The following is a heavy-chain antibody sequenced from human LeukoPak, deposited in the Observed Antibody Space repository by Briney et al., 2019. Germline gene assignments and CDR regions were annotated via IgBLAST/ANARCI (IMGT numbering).Heavy chain of an antibody. D-gene: IGHD1-1*01. CDR1: RYTFTSYD. Sequence: GASVKVSCKASRYTFTSYDINWVRQATGQGLEWMGWMNPNSGNTGYAQKFQGRVTMARNTSISTAYMELSSLRSEDTAVYYCAREGRTKGAFDIWGQGTMVTVSS. J-gene: IGHJ3*02. CDR3: AREGRTKGAFDI. CDR2: MNPNSGNT. V-gene: IGHV1-8*01.